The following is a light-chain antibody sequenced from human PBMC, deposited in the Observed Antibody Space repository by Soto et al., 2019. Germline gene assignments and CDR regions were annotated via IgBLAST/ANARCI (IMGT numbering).Light chain of an antibody. CDR2: EGS. V-gene: IGLV2-23*01. J-gene: IGLJ2*01. Sequence: ALTQPASVSGSPGQSITISCTGTSSDVGSYNLVSWYQQHPGKAPKLMIYEGSKRPSGVSNRFSGSKSGNTASLTISGLQAEDEADYYCCSYAGSHVVFGGGTQLTVL. CDR1: SSDVGSYNL. CDR3: CSYAGSHVV.